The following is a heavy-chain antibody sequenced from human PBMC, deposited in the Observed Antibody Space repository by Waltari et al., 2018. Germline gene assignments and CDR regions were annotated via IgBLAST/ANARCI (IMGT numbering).Heavy chain of an antibody. J-gene: IGHJ4*02. CDR2: IYTGASAT. Sequence: EVQLVESGGDLVQPGGSLRLSCAASGFAFSSYWMHWVRQTPGKGLVWVSRIYTGASATYYADSVKGRFTISRDNAKNTLYLQMNSLRVEDTAVYYCTRGGVGYGNFEYWGLGTLVTVSS. D-gene: IGHD5-12*01. CDR1: GFAFSSYW. CDR3: TRGGVGYGNFEY. V-gene: IGHV3-74*01.